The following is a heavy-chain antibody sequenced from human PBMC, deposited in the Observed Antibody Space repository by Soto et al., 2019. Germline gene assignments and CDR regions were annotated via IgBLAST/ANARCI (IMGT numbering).Heavy chain of an antibody. V-gene: IGHV3-33*01. CDR2: TWFDGRDE. J-gene: IGHJ4*02. CDR3: ARGRVAVAGPFDY. D-gene: IGHD6-19*01. Sequence: QVQLVESGGGVVQPGRSLRLSCSPSGFSIATYGMHWVRQAPGKGLEWVAITWFDGRDEYYADSVKGRITIFRDSSRNTLYQQMNSVRAEDTAVYYCARGRVAVAGPFDYWGQGTLVTVSS. CDR1: GFSIATYG.